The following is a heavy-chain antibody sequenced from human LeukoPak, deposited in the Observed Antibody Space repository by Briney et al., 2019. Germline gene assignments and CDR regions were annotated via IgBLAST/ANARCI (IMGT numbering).Heavy chain of an antibody. CDR2: INSNSGGT. CDR1: GYSFSDYA. J-gene: IGHJ4*02. V-gene: IGHV1-2*06. Sequence: ASVKVSCKASGYSFSDYALHWVRQAPGQGLEWMGRINSNSGGTSYAQNFQGRFTMSRDTFISTAYMEVSGLTSDDTAMYYCARGGSGSGYLYYFDSWGQGTLVSVSS. CDR3: ARGGSGSGYLYYFDS. D-gene: IGHD3-10*01.